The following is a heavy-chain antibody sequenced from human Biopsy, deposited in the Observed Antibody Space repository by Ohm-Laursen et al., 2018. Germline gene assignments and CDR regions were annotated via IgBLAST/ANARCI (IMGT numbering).Heavy chain of an antibody. CDR3: ARDETGSSVFGPYYYGMDV. V-gene: IGHV1-46*01. CDR2: INPTGGTT. D-gene: IGHD3-9*01. Sequence: SVKVSCKASGYSFTKYYINWVRQAPGQGLEWMGIINPTGGTTSYAEKFQGRVTLTRDTSTGTVYLELNSLIYEDTALYYCARDETGSSVFGPYYYGMDVWGHGTTVTVSS. CDR1: GYSFTKYY. J-gene: IGHJ6*02.